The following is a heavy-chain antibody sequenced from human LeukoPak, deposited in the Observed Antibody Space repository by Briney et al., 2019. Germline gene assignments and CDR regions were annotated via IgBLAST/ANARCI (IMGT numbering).Heavy chain of an antibody. CDR1: GFTFSSYW. Sequence: PGGSLRLSCAASGFTFSSYWMHWVRQAPGKGLVWVSRINSDGSSTSYVDSVKGRFTISRDNAKNTLYLQMNSLRAEDTAVYYCARDASIVVVVAATRYYYYYMDVWGKGTTVTISS. V-gene: IGHV3-74*01. J-gene: IGHJ6*03. CDR2: INSDGSST. CDR3: ARDASIVVVVAATRYYYYYMDV. D-gene: IGHD2-15*01.